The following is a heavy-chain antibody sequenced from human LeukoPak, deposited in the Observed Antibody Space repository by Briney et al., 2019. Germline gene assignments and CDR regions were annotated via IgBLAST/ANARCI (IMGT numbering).Heavy chain of an antibody. Sequence: SETLSLTCTVSGGSISSYYWSWIRQPPGKGLEWIGSIYYSGSTYYNPSLKSRVTISVDTSKNQFSLKLSSVTAADTAVYYCARDGGTPNWFDPWGQGTLVTVSS. V-gene: IGHV4-59*05. CDR2: IYYSGST. D-gene: IGHD5-24*01. CDR3: ARDGGTPNWFDP. CDR1: GGSISSYY. J-gene: IGHJ5*02.